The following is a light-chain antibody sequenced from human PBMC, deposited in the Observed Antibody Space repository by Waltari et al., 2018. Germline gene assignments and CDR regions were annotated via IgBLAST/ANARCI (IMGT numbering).Light chain of an antibody. Sequence: DFQMTQSPSSVSASVGDRVTITCRASQDINNCLAWYQQKPGKAPNLLIYDASSLESGVPSRFSGSGSGADFTLTITSLQSEDFATYYCQQAKSFPHTFGGGTKVEIK. J-gene: IGKJ4*01. CDR2: DAS. CDR3: QQAKSFPHT. V-gene: IGKV1-12*01. CDR1: QDINNC.